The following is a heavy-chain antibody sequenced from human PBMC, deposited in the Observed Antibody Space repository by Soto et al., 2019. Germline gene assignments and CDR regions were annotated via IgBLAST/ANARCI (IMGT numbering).Heavy chain of an antibody. J-gene: IGHJ6*02. D-gene: IGHD6-6*01. CDR3: ARAGGKYSSPQPWYYYGMDV. CDR2: IYTSGST. CDR1: GGSISSYY. V-gene: IGHV4-4*07. Sequence: PSETLSVTCTVSGGSISSYYWSWIRQPAGKGLEWIGRIYTSGSTNYNPSLKSRVTMSVDTSKNQFSLRLSSVTAADTAVYYCARAGGKYSSPQPWYYYGMDVWGQGTTVTVSS.